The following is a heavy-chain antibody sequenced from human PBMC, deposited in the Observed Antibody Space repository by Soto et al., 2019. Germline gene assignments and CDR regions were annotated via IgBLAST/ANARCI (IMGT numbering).Heavy chain of an antibody. Sequence: QVQLVQSGADVKKPGASVKVSCKAAGYNFTSYGISWVRQAPGQGLEWMGWISPHNDRTKYARRFQDRLTMTTETPMSTVYMELGSLRSDDTAVYYCARDLYYSSGRYFDHDAFDIWGQGTVVTVSS. CDR3: ARDLYYSSGRYFDHDAFDI. CDR2: ISPHNDRT. J-gene: IGHJ3*02. D-gene: IGHD6-19*01. V-gene: IGHV1-18*01. CDR1: GYNFTSYG.